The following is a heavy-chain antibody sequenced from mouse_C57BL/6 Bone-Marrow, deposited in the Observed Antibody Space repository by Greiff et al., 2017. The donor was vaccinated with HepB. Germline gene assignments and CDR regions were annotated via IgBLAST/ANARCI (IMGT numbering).Heavy chain of an antibody. Sequence: VQLQQSGPELVKPGASVKISCKASGYSFTGYYMNWVKQSPEKSLEWIGEINPSTGGTTYNQKFKAKATLTVDKSSRTAYMQLKSLTSEDSAVYDCARTLTTVVAQPYYYAMDDWGQGTSVTVSS. CDR1: GYSFTGYY. V-gene: IGHV1-42*01. J-gene: IGHJ4*01. CDR2: INPSTGGT. CDR3: ARTLTTVVAQPYYYAMDD. D-gene: IGHD1-1*01.